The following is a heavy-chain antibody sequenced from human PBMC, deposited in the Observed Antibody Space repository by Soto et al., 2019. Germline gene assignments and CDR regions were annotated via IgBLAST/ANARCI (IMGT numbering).Heavy chain of an antibody. V-gene: IGHV1-18*04. J-gene: IGHJ6*02. CDR1: RDTFSNYG. CDR3: EISTWSASYFGMDV. D-gene: IGHD3-3*01. CDR2: ITSSNDNT. Sequence: ASVKVSFRASRDTFSNYGITWVRQAPGQGREWMGCITSSNDNTKYAQKVKGRVTMTTDTSTSTAYMELRSLRADDTAMYYCEISTWSASYFGMDVWGQGTKVTVS.